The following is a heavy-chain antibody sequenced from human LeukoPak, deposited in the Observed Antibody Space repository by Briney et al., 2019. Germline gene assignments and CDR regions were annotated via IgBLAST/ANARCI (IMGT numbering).Heavy chain of an antibody. D-gene: IGHD5-12*01. V-gene: IGHV4-39*01. Sequence: SETLSLTCTVSGGSISSSSYYWGWIREPPGKGLEWIGSIYYSGSTYYNPSLKSRVTISVDTSKNQFSLKLSSVSAPDTPVYYCASRPGIVATSEEQGFDYWGQGTLVTVSS. J-gene: IGHJ4*02. CDR2: IYYSGST. CDR3: ASRPGIVATSEEQGFDY. CDR1: GGSISSSSYY.